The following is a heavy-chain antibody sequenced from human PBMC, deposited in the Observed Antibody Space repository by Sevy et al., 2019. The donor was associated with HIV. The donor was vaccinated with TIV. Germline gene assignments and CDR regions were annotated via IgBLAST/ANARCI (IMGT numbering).Heavy chain of an antibody. CDR3: ARDRVRGVYYYYYYGMDV. V-gene: IGHV1-18*01. CDR1: GYTFTSYG. D-gene: IGHD3-10*01. J-gene: IGHJ6*02. CDR2: ISAYNGNT. Sequence: ASVKVSCKASGYTFTSYGISWVRQAPGQGLEWMGWISAYNGNTNYAQKLQGRVTMTTDTSTSTAYMELRSLRSDDTAVYYCARDRVRGVYYYYYYGMDVWGQGTTVTVSS.